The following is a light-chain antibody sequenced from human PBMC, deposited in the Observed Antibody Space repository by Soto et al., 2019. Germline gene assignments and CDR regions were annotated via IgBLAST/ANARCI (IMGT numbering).Light chain of an antibody. CDR1: QALKRSF. J-gene: IGKJ1*01. CDR2: GVS. CDR3: QQYDHSPRT. V-gene: IGKV3-20*01. Sequence: IVLTQSPGTLTFPPGESATLSCSASQALKRSFLAWYQHKPGQSPRLLISGVSSRAAGVPDRFSGSGSGTDFTLTISRLEPKDSAVYFCQQYDHSPRTFGQGTKVDIK.